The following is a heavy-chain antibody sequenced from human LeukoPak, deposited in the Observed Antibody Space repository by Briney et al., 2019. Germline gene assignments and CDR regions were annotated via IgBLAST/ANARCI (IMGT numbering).Heavy chain of an antibody. CDR3: ATAYSSRKVHYGMDV. D-gene: IGHD6-13*01. V-gene: IGHV4-61*01. CDR1: GGSVSSGSYY. CDR2: IYYSGST. J-gene: IGHJ6*02. Sequence: SETLSLTCTVSGGSVSSGSYYWSWIRQPPGQGLEWIGYIYYSGSTNYDPSLKSRVTISVDTSKNQFSLKLSSVTAADTAVYYCATAYSSRKVHYGMDVWGQGTTVTVSS.